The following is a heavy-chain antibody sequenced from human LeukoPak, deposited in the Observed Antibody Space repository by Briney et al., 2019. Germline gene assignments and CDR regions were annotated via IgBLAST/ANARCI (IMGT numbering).Heavy chain of an antibody. D-gene: IGHD6-13*01. CDR1: GFTFSSYG. CDR2: IGGSGDKT. CDR3: TKAPAGPEYSSSWKFGYNWFDP. V-gene: IGHV3-23*01. Sequence: PGGSLRLSCAASGFTFSSYGMRWVRQAPGRGLEWVSAIGGSGDKTYYADSVRGRFTISRDNSKNTLYLQMNSLRAEDTAIYYCTKAPAGPEYSSSWKFGYNWFDPWGQGTLVTVSS. J-gene: IGHJ5*02.